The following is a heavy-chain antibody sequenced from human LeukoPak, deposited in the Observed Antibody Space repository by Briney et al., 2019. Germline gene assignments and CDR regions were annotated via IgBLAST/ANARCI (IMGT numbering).Heavy chain of an antibody. Sequence: GRSLRLSCAASGFTFSSYGMHWVRQAPGKGLERVAVIWYDGSNKYYADSVKGRFTISRDNSKNTLYLQMNSLRAEDTAVYYCARDQPVRGVPDYWGQGTLVTVSS. CDR2: IWYDGSNK. CDR3: ARDQPVRGVPDY. CDR1: GFTFSSYG. D-gene: IGHD3-10*01. J-gene: IGHJ4*02. V-gene: IGHV3-33*01.